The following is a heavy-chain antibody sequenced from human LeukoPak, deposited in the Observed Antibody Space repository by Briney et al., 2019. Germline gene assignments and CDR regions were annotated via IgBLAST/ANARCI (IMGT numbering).Heavy chain of an antibody. Sequence: PGRSLRLSCAASGFTFDDYAMHWVRQAPGKGLEWASGISWNSGSIGYADSVKGRFTISRDNAKNSLYLQMNSLRAEDTALYYCAKGPSRVAAAGYFDYWGQGTLVTVSS. CDR3: AKGPSRVAAAGYFDY. CDR1: GFTFDDYA. V-gene: IGHV3-9*01. CDR2: ISWNSGSI. D-gene: IGHD6-13*01. J-gene: IGHJ4*02.